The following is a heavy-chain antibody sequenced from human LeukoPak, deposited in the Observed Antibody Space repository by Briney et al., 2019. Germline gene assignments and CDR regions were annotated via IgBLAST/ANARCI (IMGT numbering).Heavy chain of an antibody. CDR2: ISSSGGST. CDR1: GFTFSRYA. Sequence: GGSLRLSCAASGFTFSRYAMSWVRQAPGKGLEWVSSISSSGGSTYYADSVKGRFTISRDNSKNTLYLQMNSLRAEDTAIYYCAKPAAAANIYLDVSGYYFAFDYWGQGTLVTVSS. D-gene: IGHD3-22*01. V-gene: IGHV3-23*01. CDR3: AKPAAAANIYLDVSGYYFAFDY. J-gene: IGHJ4*02.